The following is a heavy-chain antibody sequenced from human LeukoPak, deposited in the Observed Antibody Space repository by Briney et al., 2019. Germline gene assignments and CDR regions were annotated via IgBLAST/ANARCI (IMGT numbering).Heavy chain of an antibody. J-gene: IGHJ5*02. V-gene: IGHV3-53*01. CDR3: AKGLGYCSGGSCYYPFDP. CDR1: GLTVSSNY. CDR2: IYSGGST. Sequence: GGSLRLSCAASGLTVSSNYMNWVRQAPGKGLEWVSVIYSGGSTYYADSVKGRFTISRDNSKNTLYLQMNSLRAEDTAVYYCAKGLGYCSGGSCYYPFDPWGQGTLVTVSS. D-gene: IGHD2-15*01.